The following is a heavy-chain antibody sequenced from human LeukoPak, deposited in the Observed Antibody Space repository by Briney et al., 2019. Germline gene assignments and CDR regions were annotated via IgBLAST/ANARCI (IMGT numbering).Heavy chain of an antibody. CDR2: INHSGST. V-gene: IGHV4-34*01. J-gene: IGHJ4*02. D-gene: IGHD6-6*01. CDR3: ARLGWGAARPRYFDY. Sequence: PSETLSLTCAVYGGSFSGYYWSWIRQPPGKGLEWIGEINHSGSTNYNPSLKSRVTISVDTSKNQFSLKVSSVTAADTAVYYCARLGWGAARPRYFDYWGQGTLVTVSS. CDR1: GGSFSGYY.